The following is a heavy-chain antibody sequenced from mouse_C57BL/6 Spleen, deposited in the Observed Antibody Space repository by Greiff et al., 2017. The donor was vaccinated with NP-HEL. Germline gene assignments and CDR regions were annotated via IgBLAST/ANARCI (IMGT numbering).Heavy chain of an antibody. CDR3: TRLYENY. Sequence: QVQLKESGAELVRPGASVTLSCKASGYTFTDYEMHWVKQTPVHGLEWIGAIDPETGGTAYNQKFKGKAILTADKSSSTAYMELRSLTSEDSAVYYCTRLYENYWGQGTTLTVSS. J-gene: IGHJ2*01. CDR2: IDPETGGT. CDR1: GYTFTDYE. D-gene: IGHD2-3*01. V-gene: IGHV1-15*01.